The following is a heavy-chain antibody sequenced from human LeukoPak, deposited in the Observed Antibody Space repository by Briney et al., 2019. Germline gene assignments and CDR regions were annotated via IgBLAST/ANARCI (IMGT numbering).Heavy chain of an antibody. CDR2: IYHSGST. V-gene: IGHV4-38-2*01. Sequence: SETLSLTCAVSGYSISSGYYWGWIRQPPGKGLEWIGSIYHSGSTYYNPSLKSRVTISVDTSKNQFSLKLSSVTAADTAVYYCASGYDHVLDYWGQGTLVTVSS. J-gene: IGHJ4*02. D-gene: IGHD3-16*01. CDR1: GYSISSGYY. CDR3: ASGYDHVLDY.